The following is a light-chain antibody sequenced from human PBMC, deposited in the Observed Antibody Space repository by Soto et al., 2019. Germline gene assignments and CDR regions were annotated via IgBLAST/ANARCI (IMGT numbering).Light chain of an antibody. V-gene: IGKV3-20*01. Sequence: EMVFTQSPDSLSLSPGERATLSCRASQTVGNNYVAWYQQNPGQAPRLLIYGASYRATGIPDRFSGSGSGTDFIITLSRLEPEDFAVYYCQQTAYSPRTFGQGTKV. J-gene: IGKJ1*01. CDR2: GAS. CDR1: QTVGNNY. CDR3: QQTAYSPRT.